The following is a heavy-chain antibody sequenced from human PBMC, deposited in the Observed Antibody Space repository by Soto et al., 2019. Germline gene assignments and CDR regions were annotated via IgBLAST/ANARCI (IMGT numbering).Heavy chain of an antibody. Sequence: QVQLVQSGAEVKPPGASVNVSCKASGYIFTNYYIHWVRQTPGQGPEWIGVINPSRVLTTYSQRFQGRVSMTRDTSTTTVYMELSSLRSEDTATYYCARDGVPIAGRSGYFDYWGPGTELTVSS. CDR1: GYIFTNYY. J-gene: IGHJ4*02. CDR2: INPSRVLT. CDR3: ARDGVPIAGRSGYFDY. D-gene: IGHD6-19*01. V-gene: IGHV1-46*01.